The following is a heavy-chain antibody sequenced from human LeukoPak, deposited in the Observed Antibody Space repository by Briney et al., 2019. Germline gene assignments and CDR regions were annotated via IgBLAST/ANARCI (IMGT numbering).Heavy chain of an antibody. J-gene: IGHJ5*02. V-gene: IGHV4-31*03. Sequence: SETLSLTCTVSGGSIRSVGYYWSWIRQHPGKGLEWIGYIYSSGATDYNPSLKSRVTISVDTSKNQFSLRLTSVTAADTAVYYCARAGWPLKQIASWGQGTLVSVSS. CDR1: GGSIRSVGYY. CDR3: ARAGWPLKQIAS. CDR2: IYSSGAT. D-gene: IGHD1/OR15-1a*01.